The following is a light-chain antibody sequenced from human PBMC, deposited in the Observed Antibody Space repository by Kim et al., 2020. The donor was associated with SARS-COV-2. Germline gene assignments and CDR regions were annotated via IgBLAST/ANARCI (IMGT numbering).Light chain of an antibody. CDR1: SLRTYY. Sequence: SSELTQDPAVSVALGQTVRITCQGDSLRTYYASWYQQKPGQAPVLVFYGKNNRPSGIPDRFSGSSSGNTASLTITGAQAEDETDYYCKSRDSSGKVVFAGGTKVTVL. CDR3: KSRDSSGKVV. V-gene: IGLV3-19*01. J-gene: IGLJ2*01. CDR2: GKN.